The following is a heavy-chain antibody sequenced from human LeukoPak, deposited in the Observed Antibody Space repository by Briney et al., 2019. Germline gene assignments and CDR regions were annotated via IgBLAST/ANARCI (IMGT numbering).Heavy chain of an antibody. D-gene: IGHD2-15*01. Sequence: GGSLRLSCAASGFTFSSYAMRWVRQAPGKGLEWVSAISGSGGSAYYADSVKGRFTISRDNSKNTLYLQMNSLRAEDTAVYYCAKSPVVEAYFDYWGQGTLVTVSS. J-gene: IGHJ4*02. V-gene: IGHV3-23*01. CDR1: GFTFSSYA. CDR3: AKSPVVEAYFDY. CDR2: ISGSGGSA.